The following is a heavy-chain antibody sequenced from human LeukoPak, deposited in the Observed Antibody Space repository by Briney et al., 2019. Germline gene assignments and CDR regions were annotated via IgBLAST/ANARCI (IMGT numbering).Heavy chain of an antibody. CDR1: GGSISGSY. V-gene: IGHV4-59*01. CDR2: IYYSGTT. Sequence: SETLSLTCTVSGGSISGSYWSWIRQPPGKGLDYIGYIYYSGTTNYNPSLKSRVTISLNTSKNQFSLKLTSVTAADTAVYYCARWGYESSGYYRPFDYWGQGTLVTVSS. D-gene: IGHD3-22*01. J-gene: IGHJ4*02. CDR3: ARWGYESSGYYRPFDY.